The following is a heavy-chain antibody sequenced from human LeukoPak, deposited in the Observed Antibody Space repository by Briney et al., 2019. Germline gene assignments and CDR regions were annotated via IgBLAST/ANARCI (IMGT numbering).Heavy chain of an antibody. J-gene: IGHJ4*02. V-gene: IGHV4-59*01. CDR1: GGSISSYC. D-gene: IGHD6-13*01. CDR2: IYDSGST. Sequence: SETLSLTCTISGGSISSYCWSWIRQPPGKGLEWIGYIYDSGSTNSNPSLKSRVTISVDTSKNQFSLKLSSVTDADTAVYYCASYPISAVGGFDYWGQGTLVTVSS. CDR3: ASYPISAVGGFDY.